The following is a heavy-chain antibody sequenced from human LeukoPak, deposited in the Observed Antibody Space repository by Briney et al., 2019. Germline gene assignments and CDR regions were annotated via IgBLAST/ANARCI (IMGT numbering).Heavy chain of an antibody. J-gene: IGHJ6*02. Sequence: PGGSLRLSCAASGFTFSDYYMSWIRQAPGKGLEWVSYISSSVSTIYYADSVKGRFTISRDNAKNSLCLQMNSLRAEDTAVYYCARIFGLSNYGMDVWGQGTTVTVSS. V-gene: IGHV3-11*01. CDR2: ISSSVSTI. D-gene: IGHD3-3*01. CDR1: GFTFSDYY. CDR3: ARIFGLSNYGMDV.